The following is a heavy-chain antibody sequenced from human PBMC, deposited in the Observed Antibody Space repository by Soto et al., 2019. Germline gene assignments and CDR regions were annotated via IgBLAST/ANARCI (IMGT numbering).Heavy chain of an antibody. CDR2: ISGSGGST. V-gene: IGHV3-23*01. CDR3: TSLFIGYSSSWYAGGTQNDQYGMDV. CDR1: GFTFSSYA. D-gene: IGHD6-13*01. Sequence: GGSLRLSCAASGFTFSSYAMSWVRQAPGKGLEWVSAISGSGGSTYYAGSVKGRFTISRDNSKNTLYLQMNSLRAEDTAVYYCTSLFIGYSSSWYAGGTQNDQYGMDVWGQGTTVSVSS. J-gene: IGHJ6*02.